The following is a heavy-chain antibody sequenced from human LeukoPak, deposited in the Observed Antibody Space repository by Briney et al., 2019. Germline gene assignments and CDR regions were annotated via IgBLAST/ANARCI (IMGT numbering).Heavy chain of an antibody. Sequence: QTGGSLRLSCAVSGFTVSSSYMTWVRQAPGKGLEWVSVFYIDGSTYYVDSVKGRFTISRDNSKKTLFLQMNSLRAEDTAVYYCARIRLGSGSYSVDYWGQGTLVTVSS. CDR3: ARIRLGSGSYSVDY. J-gene: IGHJ4*02. CDR2: FYIDGST. D-gene: IGHD3-10*01. V-gene: IGHV3-53*01. CDR1: GFTVSSSY.